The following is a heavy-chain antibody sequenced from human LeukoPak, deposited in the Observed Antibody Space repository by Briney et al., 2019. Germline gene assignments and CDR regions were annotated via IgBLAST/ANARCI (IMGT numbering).Heavy chain of an antibody. V-gene: IGHV4-59*01. CDR2: IYYSGST. J-gene: IGHJ4*02. D-gene: IGHD5-18*01. CDR3: ARGGYNYGYDY. Sequence: SETLSLTCTVSGGSISNYYWSWIRQPPGKGLEWIGYIYYSGSTNYNPSLKSRVTISVDTSKNQFSLKLSSVTAADTAVYYCARGGYNYGYDYWGQGTLVTVSS. CDR1: GGSISNYY.